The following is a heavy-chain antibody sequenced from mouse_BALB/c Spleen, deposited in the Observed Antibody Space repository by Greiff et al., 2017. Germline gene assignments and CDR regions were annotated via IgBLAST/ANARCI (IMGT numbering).Heavy chain of an antibody. D-gene: IGHD1-1*01. CDR2: IDPANGNT. CDR3: ARGAVVDY. J-gene: IGHJ2*01. V-gene: IGHV14-3*02. CDR1: GFNIKDTY. Sequence: VQLKQSGAELVKPGASVKLSCTASGFNIKDTYMHWVKQRPEQGLEWIGRIDPANGNTKYDPKFQGKATITADTSSNTAYLQLSSLTSEDTAVYYCARGAVVDYWGQGTTLTVSS.